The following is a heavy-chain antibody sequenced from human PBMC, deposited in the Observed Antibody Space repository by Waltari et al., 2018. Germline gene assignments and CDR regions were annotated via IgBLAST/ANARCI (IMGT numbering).Heavy chain of an antibody. CDR2: IKPDGTEE. D-gene: IGHD1-20*01. CDR3: ARDDGIRTVDY. CDR1: GCHFSSYW. V-gene: IGHV3-7*01. J-gene: IGHJ4*02. Sequence: VESGGGLVLHGGSLGLSCVVSGCHFSSYWMSWVRQTPGKGLEWVANIKPDGTEEYYVDYVKGRFTISRDNAKNSLYLQMNSLRAEDTAVYYCARDDGIRTVDYWGQGTLVTVSS.